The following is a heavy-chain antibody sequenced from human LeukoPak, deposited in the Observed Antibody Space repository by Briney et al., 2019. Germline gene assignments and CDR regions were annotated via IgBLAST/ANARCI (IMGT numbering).Heavy chain of an antibody. CDR2: INPNSGGT. D-gene: IGHD2-2*01. V-gene: IGHV1-2*06. CDR1: GYTFTGYY. Sequence: ASVKVSCKASGYTFTGYYMHWVRQAPGQGLEWMGRINPNSGGTNYAQKFQGRVTMTRDTSISTAYMELSRLRSDDTAVYYCARDPPADIVVVPAAGGNYWGQGTLVTVSS. J-gene: IGHJ4*02. CDR3: ARDPPADIVVVPAAGGNY.